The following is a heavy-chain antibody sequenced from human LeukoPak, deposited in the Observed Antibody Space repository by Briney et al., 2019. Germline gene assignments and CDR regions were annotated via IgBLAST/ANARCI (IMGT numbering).Heavy chain of an antibody. J-gene: IGHJ4*02. D-gene: IGHD2-15*01. CDR1: GGSIFRSNSY. V-gene: IGHV4-39*01. CDR3: ASGGYCSGGSCYSESQGRGQANDY. CDR2: IYYSGNT. Sequence: SSETLSLTCTVSGGSIFRSNSYWGWIRQPPGKGLEWIGSIYYSGNTYYNASLKSRVTISVDTSKNQFSLKLNSVTAADTAVYYCASGGYCSGGSCYSESQGRGQANDYWGQGTLATVSS.